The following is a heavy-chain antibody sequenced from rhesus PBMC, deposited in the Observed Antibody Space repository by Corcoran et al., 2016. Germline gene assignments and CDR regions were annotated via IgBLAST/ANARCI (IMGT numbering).Heavy chain of an antibody. D-gene: IGHD6S26*01. CDR1: GGSISVGYY. CDR2: IYGKTEST. J-gene: IGHJ4*01. Sequence: QVQLQESGPGLVKPSETLSLTCAVSGGSISVGYYWGWIRQHPGKGLEWIGNIYGKTESTDYNPTLKSRGTIEKDTAKNQFSLKLSSVTAADTAVYYCARVGYSSGWSMAYWGQGVLVTVSS. V-gene: IGHV4S7*01. CDR3: ARVGYSSGWSMAY.